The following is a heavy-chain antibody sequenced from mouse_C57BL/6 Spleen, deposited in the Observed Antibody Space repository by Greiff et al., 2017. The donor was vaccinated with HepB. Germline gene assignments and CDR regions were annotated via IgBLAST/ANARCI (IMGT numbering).Heavy chain of an antibody. Sequence: QVQLQQSGPELVKPGASVKISCKASGYAFSSYWMNWVKQRPGKGLEWIGRIYPGDGDTNYNGKFKGKATLTADKSSSTAYMQLSSLTSEDSAVYFCAKELDLDYAMGGWGQGTSVTVAS. J-gene: IGHJ4*01. CDR3: AKELDLDYAMGG. D-gene: IGHD2-12*01. V-gene: IGHV1-82*01. CDR1: GYAFSSYW. CDR2: IYPGDGDT.